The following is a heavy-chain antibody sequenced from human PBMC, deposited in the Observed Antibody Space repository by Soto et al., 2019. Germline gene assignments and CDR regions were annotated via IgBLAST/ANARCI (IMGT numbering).Heavy chain of an antibody. CDR2: INHSGST. Sequence: SETLSLTCAVYGGSFSGYYWSGIRQPPGKGLEWIGEINHSGSTNYNPSLKSRVTISVDTSKNQFSLKLSSVTAADTAVYYCARGRFSTSWSQGTLVTVSS. V-gene: IGHV4-34*01. J-gene: IGHJ4*02. D-gene: IGHD3-22*01. CDR3: ARGRFSTS. CDR1: GGSFSGYY.